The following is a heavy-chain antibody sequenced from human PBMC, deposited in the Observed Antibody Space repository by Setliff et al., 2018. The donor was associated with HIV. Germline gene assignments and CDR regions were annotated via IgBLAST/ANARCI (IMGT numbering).Heavy chain of an antibody. J-gene: IGHJ6*03. CDR2: VYYNGAT. Sequence: PSETLSLTCTVSGGSIASSTHYWAWIRQPPGKGLEWIGSVYYNGATDHNPSLKSRVTISVDTSNQQFSLKLSSVTAADTAVYYCARARGGCSGGSCPAHHYYYYMDVWGKGTTVTVSS. CDR1: GGSIASSTHY. D-gene: IGHD2-15*01. V-gene: IGHV4-39*01. CDR3: ARARGGCSGGSCPAHHYYYYMDV.